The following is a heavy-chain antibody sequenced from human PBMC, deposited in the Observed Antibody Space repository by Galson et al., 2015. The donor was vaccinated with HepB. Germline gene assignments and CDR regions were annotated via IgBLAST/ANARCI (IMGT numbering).Heavy chain of an antibody. Sequence: SETLSLTCTVSGGSISSYYWSWIRQPPGKGLEWIGYIYYSGSTNYNPSLKSRVTISVDTSKNQFSLKLSSVTAADTAVYYCARVVGGYCSGGSCYEYYYYYGMDVWGQGTTVTVSS. D-gene: IGHD2-15*01. V-gene: IGHV4-59*01. J-gene: IGHJ6*02. CDR2: IYYSGST. CDR1: GGSISSYY. CDR3: ARVVGGYCSGGSCYEYYYYYGMDV.